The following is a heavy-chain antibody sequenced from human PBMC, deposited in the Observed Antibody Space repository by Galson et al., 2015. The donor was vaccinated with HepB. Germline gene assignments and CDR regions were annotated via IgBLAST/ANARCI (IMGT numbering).Heavy chain of an antibody. Sequence: SVKVSCKAPAHIFTRYYIHWVRQAPGHGLEWMVIINPSDGTTTNAQKFQGRITMTRDTSTNTVYMELSSLRSEDTAVYYCARDQGSGELDFWGQGTLVTVSS. CDR2: INPSDGTT. CDR3: ARDQGSGELDF. D-gene: IGHD3-16*01. CDR1: AHIFTRYY. J-gene: IGHJ4*02. V-gene: IGHV1-46*01.